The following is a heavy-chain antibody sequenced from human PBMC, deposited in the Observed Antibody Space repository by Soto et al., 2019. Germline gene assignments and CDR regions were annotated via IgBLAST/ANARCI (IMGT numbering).Heavy chain of an antibody. Sequence: PGGSLRLSCAASGFTFSSYAMSLVRQAPGKGLEWVSAISGSGGSTYYADSVKGRFTISRDNSKNTLYLQMNSLRAEDTAVYYCANVYSSGWYGPDYWGQGTLVTVSS. CDR1: GFTFSSYA. D-gene: IGHD6-19*01. CDR3: ANVYSSGWYGPDY. V-gene: IGHV3-23*01. J-gene: IGHJ4*02. CDR2: ISGSGGST.